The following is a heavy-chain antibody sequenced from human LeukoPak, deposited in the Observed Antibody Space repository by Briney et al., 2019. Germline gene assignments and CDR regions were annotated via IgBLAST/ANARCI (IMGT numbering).Heavy chain of an antibody. CDR2: FDPEDGET. Sequence: ASVKVSCKVSGYTLTELSVHWVRQAPGKGLEWMGGFDPEDGETIYAQKFQGRVTMTEDTSTDTAYMELSSLRSEDTAVYYCATTLGYCSSTSCFGLDYWGQGTLVTASS. CDR3: ATTLGYCSSTSCFGLDY. CDR1: GYTLTELS. D-gene: IGHD2-2*01. V-gene: IGHV1-24*01. J-gene: IGHJ4*02.